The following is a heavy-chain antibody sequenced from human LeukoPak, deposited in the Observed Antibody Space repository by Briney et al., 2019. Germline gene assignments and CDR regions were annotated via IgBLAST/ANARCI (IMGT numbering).Heavy chain of an antibody. CDR3: ARGNSSSWPLDY. CDR2: IYSSGST. D-gene: IGHD6-13*01. CDR1: GGSISSYY. Sequence: PSETLSLTCTVSGGSISSYYWSWIRQPAGKGLEWIGRIYSSGSTNYNPSLKSRLTMSVDTSKNQFSLKLSSVTAADTAIYYCARGNSSSWPLDYWGQGTLVTVSS. V-gene: IGHV4-4*07. J-gene: IGHJ4*02.